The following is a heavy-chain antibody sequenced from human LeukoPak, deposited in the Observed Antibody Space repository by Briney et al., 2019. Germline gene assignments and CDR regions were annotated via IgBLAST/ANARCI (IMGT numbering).Heavy chain of an antibody. CDR1: GYTFTSYY. V-gene: IGHV1-46*01. Sequence: ASVKVSCKASGYTFTSYYMHWVRQAPGQGLEWMGIINPSGGSTSYAQKFQGRVTMTRDMSTSTVYMELSSLRSEDTAVYYCARDSLEAAGLDPWGQGTLVTVSS. D-gene: IGHD6-13*01. CDR2: INPSGGST. J-gene: IGHJ5*02. CDR3: ARDSLEAAGLDP.